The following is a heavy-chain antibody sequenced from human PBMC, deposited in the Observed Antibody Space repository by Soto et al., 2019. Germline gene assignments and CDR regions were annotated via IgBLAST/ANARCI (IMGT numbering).Heavy chain of an antibody. CDR1: GFTFSSYE. J-gene: IGHJ4*02. CDR3: ARDLRSGSYSFDY. V-gene: IGHV3-48*03. D-gene: IGHD1-26*01. Sequence: EVQLVESGGGLVQPGGSLRLSCAASGFTFSSYEMNWVRQTPGKGLEWVSYISSSGSTIYYADSVKGRFTISRDNAKNSLYLQMNSLRAEDTAVYYCARDLRSGSYSFDYWGQGTLVTVSS. CDR2: ISSSGSTI.